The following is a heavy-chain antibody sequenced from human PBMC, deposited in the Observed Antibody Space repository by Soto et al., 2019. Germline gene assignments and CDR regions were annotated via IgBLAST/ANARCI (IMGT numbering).Heavy chain of an antibody. Sequence: GASVKVSCKASGYTFTSYYRHWVRQAPGQGLEWMGIINPSGGSTSYAQKFQGRVTMTRDTSTSTVYMELSSLRSEDTAVYYCAFLIFEDAFDIWGQGTMVTVSS. J-gene: IGHJ3*02. CDR2: INPSGGST. CDR3: AFLIFEDAFDI. CDR1: GYTFTSYY. V-gene: IGHV1-46*01.